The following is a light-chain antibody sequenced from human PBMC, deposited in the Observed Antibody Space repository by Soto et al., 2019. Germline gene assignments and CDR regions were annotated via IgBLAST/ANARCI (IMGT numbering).Light chain of an antibody. CDR3: QQYNNLRT. J-gene: IGKJ3*01. CDR1: HDISHY. V-gene: IGKV1-33*01. Sequence: DIHMTQSPSSLSASVGDRVTITCQASHDISHYLHWYQQKPGMAPKILIYAASNLAAGVPSRFSGSGSGTYFTFTISSLQPEDVATYYCQQYNNLRTFGPGTKVDFK. CDR2: AAS.